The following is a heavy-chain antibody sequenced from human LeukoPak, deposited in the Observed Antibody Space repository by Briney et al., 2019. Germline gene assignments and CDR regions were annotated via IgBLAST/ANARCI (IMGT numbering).Heavy chain of an antibody. CDR2: INPSGGST. Sequence: ASVKVSCKASGYTFTSYYMHWVRQAPGQGLEWMGIINPSGGSTSYAQKFQGRVTMTTDTSTSTAYMELRSLRSDDTAVYYCARESYYDSSDDAFDIWGQGTMVTVSS. CDR3: ARESYYDSSDDAFDI. D-gene: IGHD3-22*01. V-gene: IGHV1-46*01. J-gene: IGHJ3*02. CDR1: GYTFTSYY.